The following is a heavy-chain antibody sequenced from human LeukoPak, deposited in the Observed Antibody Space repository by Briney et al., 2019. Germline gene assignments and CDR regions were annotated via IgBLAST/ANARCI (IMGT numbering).Heavy chain of an antibody. J-gene: IGHJ4*02. Sequence: GGSLRLSCATSGFTFSTYWMHWVRQVPGKGLVWVARIKGDGSSTRHADSMKGRFTISRDNAKNTLYLQMNSLRDEDTAVYYCVREGLECSGSSCQRAAFDYWGQGTLVTVSS. CDR3: VREGLECSGSSCQRAAFDY. CDR2: IKGDGSST. D-gene: IGHD2-2*01. V-gene: IGHV3-74*01. CDR1: GFTFSTYW.